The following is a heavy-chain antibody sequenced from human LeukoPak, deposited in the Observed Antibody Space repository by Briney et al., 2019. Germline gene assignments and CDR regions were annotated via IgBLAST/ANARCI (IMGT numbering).Heavy chain of an antibody. CDR3: ASAEDIVVVPAAIGYYYYYGMDV. Sequence: SVTVSCKASGGTFSSYAISWVRQAPGQGLEWMGGIIPIFGTANYAQKFQGRVTITADESTSTAYMELSSLRSEDTAVYYCASAEDIVVVPAAIGYYYYYGMDVWGQGTTVTVSS. CDR1: GGTFSSYA. CDR2: IIPIFGTA. D-gene: IGHD2-2*01. J-gene: IGHJ6*02. V-gene: IGHV1-69*13.